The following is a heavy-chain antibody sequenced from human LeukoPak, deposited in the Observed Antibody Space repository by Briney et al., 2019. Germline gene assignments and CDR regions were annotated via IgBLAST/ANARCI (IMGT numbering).Heavy chain of an antibody. CDR1: GFTFSTYS. J-gene: IGHJ4*02. Sequence: GGSLRLSCAASGFTFSTYSMNWVRQAPGKGLEWVSYISSSSSTIYYADSVKGRFTISRDNAKNSLYLQMNSLRAEDTALYYCAKGSYGSGSYYNYYFDYWGQGTLVTVSS. D-gene: IGHD3-10*01. V-gene: IGHV3-48*04. CDR2: ISSSSSTI. CDR3: AKGSYGSGSYYNYYFDY.